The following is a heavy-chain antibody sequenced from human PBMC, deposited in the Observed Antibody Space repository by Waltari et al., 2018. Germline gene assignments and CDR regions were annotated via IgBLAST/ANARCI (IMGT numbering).Heavy chain of an antibody. CDR3: ARGRNGDSGWFDP. CDR1: GYSISSGYY. CDR2: IYHSGST. Sequence: QVQLQESGPGLVKPSETLSLTCAVSGYSISSGYYWGWIRQPPGKGLEWIGSIYHSGSTYYNPALKRRVTISVDTSKNQFSLKLSSVTAADTAVYYCARGRNGDSGWFDPWGQGTLVTVSS. J-gene: IGHJ5*02. V-gene: IGHV4-38-2*01. D-gene: IGHD1-26*01.